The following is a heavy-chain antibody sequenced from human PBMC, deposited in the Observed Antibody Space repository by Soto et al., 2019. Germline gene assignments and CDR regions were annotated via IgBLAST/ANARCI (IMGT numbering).Heavy chain of an antibody. J-gene: IGHJ6*02. CDR3: ARDLDSGYVNGMDV. D-gene: IGHD5-12*01. Sequence: TSETLSLTCTVSGGSISSGDYYWSWIRQPPGKGLEWIGYIYYSGSTYYNPSLKSRVTISVDTSKNQFSLKLSSVTAADTAVYYCARDLDSGYVNGMDVWGQGTTVTVSS. CDR1: GGSISSGDYY. CDR2: IYYSGST. V-gene: IGHV4-30-4*01.